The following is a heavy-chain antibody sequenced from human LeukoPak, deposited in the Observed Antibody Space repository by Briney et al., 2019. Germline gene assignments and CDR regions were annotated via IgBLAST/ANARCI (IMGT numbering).Heavy chain of an antibody. CDR3: AGQGDSSSWYWGWNWFDP. CDR2: IYTSGNT. Sequence: NSSDTLSLTCTVSGRSISSDSYYWSWIRQPAGKGLEWIGRIYTSGNTNYHPSLKSRVTISVDTSKNPFSLKLSSVTAADTAVYYCAGQGDSSSWYWGWNWFDPWGQGTLVTVSS. CDR1: GRSISSDSYY. J-gene: IGHJ5*02. V-gene: IGHV4-61*02. D-gene: IGHD6-13*01.